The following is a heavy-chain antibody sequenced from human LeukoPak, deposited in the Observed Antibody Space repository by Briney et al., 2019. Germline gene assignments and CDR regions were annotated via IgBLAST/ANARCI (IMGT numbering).Heavy chain of an antibody. V-gene: IGHV4-39*07. CDR2: IYHSGST. J-gene: IGHJ4*02. D-gene: IGHD3-22*01. Sequence: PSETLSLTCTVSGGSISSSSYYWGWIRQPPGKGLEWIGSIYHSGSTYYNPSLKSRVTISVDTSKNQFSLKLSSVTAADTAVYYCARDLNYYDSSGFWDYWGQGTLVTVSS. CDR3: ARDLNYYDSSGFWDY. CDR1: GGSISSSSYY.